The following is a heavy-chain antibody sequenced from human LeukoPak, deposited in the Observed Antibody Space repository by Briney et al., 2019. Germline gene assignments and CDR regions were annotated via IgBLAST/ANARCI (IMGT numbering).Heavy chain of an antibody. D-gene: IGHD3-10*01. CDR1: GGSFSGYY. V-gene: IGHV4-34*01. CDR3: ARVYYGSGSKGDY. CDR2: INHSGST. J-gene: IGHJ4*02. Sequence: SETLSLTCAVYGGSFSGYYWSWIRQPPGKGLEWIEEINHSGSTNYNPSLKSRVTISVDTSKNQFSLKLSSVTAAGTAVYYCARVYYGSGSKGDYWGQGTLVTVSS.